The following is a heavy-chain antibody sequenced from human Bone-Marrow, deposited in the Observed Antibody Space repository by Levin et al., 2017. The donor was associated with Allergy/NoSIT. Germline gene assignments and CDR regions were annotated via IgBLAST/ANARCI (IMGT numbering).Heavy chain of an antibody. V-gene: IGHV4-31*03. Sequence: SQTLSLTCTVSGGSISSGGYYWSWIRQQPGNCLEWIGYIYYSGNTYYNPSLKSRVMISVDTSKNQFSLKVSSVTAADTAVYYCAREDGSTIDYWGQGILVTVSS. D-gene: IGHD1/OR15-1a*01. CDR2: IYYSGNT. CDR1: GGSISSGGYY. CDR3: AREDGSTIDY. J-gene: IGHJ4*02.